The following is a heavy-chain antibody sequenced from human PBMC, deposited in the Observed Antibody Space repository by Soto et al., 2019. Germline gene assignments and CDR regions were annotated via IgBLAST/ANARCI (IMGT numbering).Heavy chain of an antibody. CDR3: AKGRYYSGSGSGLDH. V-gene: IGHV3-9*01. D-gene: IGHD3-10*01. CDR2: ISWNSGSI. J-gene: IGHJ4*02. CDR1: GFTFDDYA. Sequence: GGSLRLSCAASGFTFDDYAMHWVRQAPGDGLEWVSGISWNSGSIGYADSVKGRFTVSRDNAKNSLYLQMNSLRAEDTALYYCAKGRYYSGSGSGLDHWGQGTLVTVSS.